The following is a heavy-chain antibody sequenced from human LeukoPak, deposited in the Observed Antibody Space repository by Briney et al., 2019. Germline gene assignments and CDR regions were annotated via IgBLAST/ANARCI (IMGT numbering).Heavy chain of an antibody. CDR1: GYTFTGYY. Sequence: ASVKVSCKASGYTFTGYYMHWVRQAPGQGLEWMGWINPNSGGTNYAQKFRGRVTMTRDTSISTAYVELSRLRSDDTAVYYCARDTLRRDIVLMVYALGYFDYWGQGTLVTVSS. CDR2: INPNSGGT. V-gene: IGHV1-2*02. J-gene: IGHJ4*02. D-gene: IGHD2-8*01. CDR3: ARDTLRRDIVLMVYALGYFDY.